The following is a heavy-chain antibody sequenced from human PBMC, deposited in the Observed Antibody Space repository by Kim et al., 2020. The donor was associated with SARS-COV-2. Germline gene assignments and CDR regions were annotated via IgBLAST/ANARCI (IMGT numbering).Heavy chain of an antibody. J-gene: IGHJ3*02. Sequence: KYQGRVTITADESTSTAYMELSSLRSEDTAVYYCARDRGDYGDYVHAFDIWGQGTMVTVSS. CDR3: ARDRGDYGDYVHAFDI. V-gene: IGHV1-69*01. D-gene: IGHD4-17*01.